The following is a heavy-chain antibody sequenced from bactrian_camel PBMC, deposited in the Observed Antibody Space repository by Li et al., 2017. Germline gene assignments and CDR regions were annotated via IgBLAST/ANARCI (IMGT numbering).Heavy chain of an antibody. V-gene: IGHV3S40*01. Sequence: VQLVESGGDLVQPGGSLRLSCAASGFTFRGYDMSWVRQAPGKGLEWISTMSSDSRTSAYSASAKGRFTISRDKSKNTLYLQLNNLRTDDTAIYYCTKGREDYAGSSLIDWGQGTQVTVS. J-gene: IGHJ4*01. CDR1: GFTFRGYD. D-gene: IGHD5*01. CDR2: MSSDSRTS. CDR3: TKGREDYAGSSLID.